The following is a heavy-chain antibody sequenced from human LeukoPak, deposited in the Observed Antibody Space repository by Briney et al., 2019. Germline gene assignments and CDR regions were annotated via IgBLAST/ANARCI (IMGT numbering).Heavy chain of an antibody. V-gene: IGHV4-4*07. J-gene: IGHJ4*02. CDR3: ARGYCSSTSCYWRY. CDR2: IYTSGST. CDR1: GGSISSFY. Sequence: SETLSLTCTVSGGSISSFYWSWLRQPAGKGLEWIGRIYTSGSTNYNPSLKSRVTMSVDTSKNQFSLKLSSVTAADTAVYYCARGYCSSTSCYWRYWGQGTLVTVSS. D-gene: IGHD2-2*01.